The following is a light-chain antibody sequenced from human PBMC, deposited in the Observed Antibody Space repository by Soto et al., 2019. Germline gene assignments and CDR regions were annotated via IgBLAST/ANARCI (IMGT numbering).Light chain of an antibody. CDR3: QQYYSRPLT. J-gene: IGKJ1*01. Sequence: DIVMTQSPDSLAVSLGERATFNCKSSQSVLYSSNNKNYLAWYQQKPGQPPKLLIYWASTRDSGVPDRFSGSGSGTDFTLTISSLQAEDVAVYFCQQYYSRPLTFGQGTKVEIK. V-gene: IGKV4-1*01. CDR1: QSVLYSSNNKNY. CDR2: WAS.